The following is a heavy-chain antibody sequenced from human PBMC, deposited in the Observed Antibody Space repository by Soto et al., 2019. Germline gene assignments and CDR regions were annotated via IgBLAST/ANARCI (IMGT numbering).Heavy chain of an antibody. Sequence: ASVKVSCKASGYTFTGYYMHWVRQAPGQGLEWMGWINPNSGGTNYAQKFQGWVTMTRDASISTAYMELSRLRSDDTAVYYCARDLTAAGTGDYWGQGTLVTVSS. V-gene: IGHV1-2*04. CDR1: GYTFTGYY. D-gene: IGHD6-13*01. CDR3: ARDLTAAGTGDY. CDR2: INPNSGGT. J-gene: IGHJ4*02.